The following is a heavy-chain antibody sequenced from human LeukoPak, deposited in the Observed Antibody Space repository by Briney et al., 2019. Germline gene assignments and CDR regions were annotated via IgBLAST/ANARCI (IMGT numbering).Heavy chain of an antibody. CDR3: ATLGPKIAARPYFSLDY. CDR1: GYTLTELS. D-gene: IGHD6-6*01. J-gene: IGHJ4*02. Sequence: GASVKVSCKVSGYTLTELSMHWVRQAPGKGLEWMGGFDPEDGETIYAQKFQGRVTMTEDTSTDTAYMELSSLRSEDTAVYYCATLGPKIAARPYFSLDYWGQGTLVTVSS. CDR2: FDPEDGET. V-gene: IGHV1-24*01.